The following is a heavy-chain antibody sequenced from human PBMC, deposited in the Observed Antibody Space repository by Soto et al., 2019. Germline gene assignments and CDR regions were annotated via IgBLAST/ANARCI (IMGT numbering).Heavy chain of an antibody. D-gene: IGHD6-19*01. J-gene: IGHJ4*02. CDR1: GYTFTSYA. Sequence: KVSCKASGYTFTSYAMHWVRQASGKGLEWVGHIRSKTNSYATAYAESVKGRFTISRDDSMNTAYLQMNSLKTEDTAVYFCTRQTDAVQWLVVPTDYNFDYWGQGTLVTVSS. V-gene: IGHV3-73*01. CDR3: TRQTDAVQWLVVPTDYNFDY. CDR2: IRSKTNSYAT.